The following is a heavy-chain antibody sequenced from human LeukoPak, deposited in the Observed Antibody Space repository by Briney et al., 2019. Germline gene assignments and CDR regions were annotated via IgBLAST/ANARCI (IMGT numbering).Heavy chain of an antibody. CDR1: GFTFRRHG. V-gene: IGHV3-30*18. J-gene: IGHJ4*02. D-gene: IGHD6-13*01. CDR2: ISYDGSNK. CDR3: AKDRSSSWPFDY. Sequence: GGSLRLSCAASGFTFRRHGMHWVRQAPGKGLEWVAVISYDGSNKNYADSVKGRFTISRDNSKNTLYLQMNSLRAEDTAVYYCAKDRSSSWPFDYWGQGTLVTVSS.